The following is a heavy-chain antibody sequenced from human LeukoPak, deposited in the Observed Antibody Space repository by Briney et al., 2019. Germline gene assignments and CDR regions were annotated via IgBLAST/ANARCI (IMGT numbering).Heavy chain of an antibody. CDR1: GYTFTGYY. CDR2: ISAYNGNT. V-gene: IGHV1-18*04. CDR3: ARDGLRRVGDAFDI. D-gene: IGHD3-16*01. J-gene: IGHJ3*02. Sequence: GASVKVSCKASGYTFTGYYMHWVRQAPGQGLEWMGWISAYNGNTNYAQKLQGRVTMTTDTSTSTAYMELRSLRSDDTAVYYCARDGLRRVGDAFDIWGQGTMVTVSS.